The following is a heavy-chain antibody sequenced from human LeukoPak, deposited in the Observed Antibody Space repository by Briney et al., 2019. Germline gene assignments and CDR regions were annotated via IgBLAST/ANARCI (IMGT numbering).Heavy chain of an antibody. Sequence: SVKVSCKASGGTFSSYAISWVRQAPGQGLEWMGRIIPILGIANYAQKFQGRVTITADKSTSTAYMELSSLRSEDTAVYYCARGYSSSWYLKYYYYYGMDVWGQGTTVTVSS. V-gene: IGHV1-69*04. CDR2: IIPILGIA. CDR1: GGTFSSYA. D-gene: IGHD6-13*01. CDR3: ARGYSSSWYLKYYYYYGMDV. J-gene: IGHJ6*02.